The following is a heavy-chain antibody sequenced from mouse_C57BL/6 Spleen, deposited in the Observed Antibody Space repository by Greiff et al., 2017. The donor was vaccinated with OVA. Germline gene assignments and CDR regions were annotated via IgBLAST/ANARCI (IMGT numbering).Heavy chain of an antibody. CDR3: TMHYGSSYWFAY. CDR1: GYTFTSYW. CDR2: IYPGNSDT. D-gene: IGHD1-1*01. V-gene: IGHV1-5*01. J-gene: IGHJ3*01. Sequence: EVQLQQSGTVLARPGASVKMSCKTSGYTFTSYWMHWVKQRPGQGLEWIGAIYPGNSDTSYNQKFKGKAKLTAVTSASTAYMELSSLTNEDSAVYYCTMHYGSSYWFAYWGQGTLVTVSA.